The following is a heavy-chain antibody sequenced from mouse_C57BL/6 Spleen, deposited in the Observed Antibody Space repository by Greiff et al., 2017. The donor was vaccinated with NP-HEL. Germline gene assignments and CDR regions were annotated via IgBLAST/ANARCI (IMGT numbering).Heavy chain of an antibody. CDR1: GFSLTSYG. D-gene: IGHD1-1*01. CDR3: ARNDYYGSSQYYFDY. Sequence: QVQLQQSGPGLVQPSQCLSITCTVSGFSLTSYGVHWVRQSPGKGLEWLGVIWSGGSTDYNAAFISRLSSSKDNAKSQVFFKMNSLHADDTAIYSWARNDYYGSSQYYFDYWGQGTTLTVSS. J-gene: IGHJ2*01. CDR2: IWSGGST. V-gene: IGHV2-2*01.